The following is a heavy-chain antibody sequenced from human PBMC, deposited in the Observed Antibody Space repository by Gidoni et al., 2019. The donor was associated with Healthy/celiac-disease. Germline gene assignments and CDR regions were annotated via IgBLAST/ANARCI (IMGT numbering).Heavy chain of an antibody. CDR3: ARDFYVEWLFSSAFDI. D-gene: IGHD3-3*01. V-gene: IGHV3-7*03. CDR1: GFTLRTYW. CDR2: IKQDVSER. J-gene: IGHJ3*02. Sequence: EVQLVESGGGLVQPGGSLRLSCAASGFTLRTYWMTWVRQAPGKGLEWVANIKQDVSERYYADSVKGRFTISRDNAKNSLFLQMNSLRAEDTAIYYCARDFYVEWLFSSAFDIWGQGTMLTVSS.